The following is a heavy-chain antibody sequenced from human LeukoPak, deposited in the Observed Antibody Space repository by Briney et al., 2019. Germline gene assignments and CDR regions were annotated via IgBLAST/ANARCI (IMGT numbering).Heavy chain of an antibody. CDR3: ARRGSGGSEFDY. J-gene: IGHJ4*02. Sequence: PSETLSLTCTVSGGSISSSSYYCGWIRQPPGKGLEWIGGIYYSGSTYYNPSLKSRVTISVDTSKNQFSLKLSSVTAADTAVYYCARRGSGGSEFDYWGQGTLVTVSS. V-gene: IGHV4-39*01. CDR1: GGSISSSSYY. CDR2: IYYSGST. D-gene: IGHD6-25*01.